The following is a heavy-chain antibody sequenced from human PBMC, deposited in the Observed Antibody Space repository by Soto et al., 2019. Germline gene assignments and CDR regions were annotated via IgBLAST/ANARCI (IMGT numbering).Heavy chain of an antibody. CDR2: VTSGGVTT. CDR1: GFTFNTYA. V-gene: IGHV3-23*01. Sequence: GGSLRLSCAASGFTFNTYAMTWVRQAPGKGLEWVSGVTSGGVTTYYADSVKGRFIISRDNSKNTLYLQMNSLRVEDTAVYYCAKGPSSGWYYFDYWGQGTLVTVSS. CDR3: AKGPSSGWYYFDY. D-gene: IGHD6-19*01. J-gene: IGHJ4*02.